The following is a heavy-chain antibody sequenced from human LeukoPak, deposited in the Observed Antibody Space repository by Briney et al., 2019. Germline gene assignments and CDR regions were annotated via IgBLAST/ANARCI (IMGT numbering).Heavy chain of an antibody. J-gene: IGHJ4*02. CDR3: ATTYCSSTSCSLDY. V-gene: IGHV1-69*05. D-gene: IGHD2-2*01. Sequence: GASVKVSCKASGGTFSSYAISWVRQAPGQGLEWMGGIIPIFGTANYAQKFQGRVTITTDESMSTAYMELSSLRSEDTAVYYCATTYCSSTSCSLDYWGQGTLVTVSS. CDR1: GGTFSSYA. CDR2: IIPIFGTA.